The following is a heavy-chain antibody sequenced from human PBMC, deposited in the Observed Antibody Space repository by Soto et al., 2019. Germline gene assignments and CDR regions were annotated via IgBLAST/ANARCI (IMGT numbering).Heavy chain of an antibody. V-gene: IGHV4-31*03. Sequence: QVQLQESGPGLVKPSQTLSLTCTVSGGSISSGGYYWSWIRQHPGKGLEWIGYIYYSGSTYYNPSLKSRVTISVDTSKNQFSLKLISVTAADTAVYYCAREVLMVYARRAYYFDYWGQGTLVTVSS. CDR1: GGSISSGGYY. CDR2: IYYSGST. J-gene: IGHJ4*02. D-gene: IGHD2-8*01. CDR3: AREVLMVYARRAYYFDY.